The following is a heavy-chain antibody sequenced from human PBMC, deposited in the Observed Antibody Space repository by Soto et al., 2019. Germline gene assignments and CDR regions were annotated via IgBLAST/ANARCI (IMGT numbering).Heavy chain of an antibody. CDR1: GGSISSSSYY. J-gene: IGHJ4*02. CDR2: IYYSGST. D-gene: IGHD3-9*01. Sequence: SETLSLTCTVSGGSISSSSYYWGWIRQPPGKGLEWIGSIYYSGSTYYNLSLKSRVTISVDTSKNQFSLKLSSVTAADTAVYYCARLGRYYDILTGYYKEGVYFDYWGQGTLVTVSS. V-gene: IGHV4-39*01. CDR3: ARLGRYYDILTGYYKEGVYFDY.